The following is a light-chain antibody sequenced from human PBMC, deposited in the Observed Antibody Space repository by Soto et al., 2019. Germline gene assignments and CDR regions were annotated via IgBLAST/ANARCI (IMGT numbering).Light chain of an antibody. CDR2: AAS. J-gene: IGKJ1*01. Sequence: AIQMTQSPSSLSASVGDTVTIYCRASQGIRSGLGWYQQKPGKAPNILIVAASNLQSEVPSRFSGSGSGTEFTLTISSLQPDDFATYYCLQHNSYPRTFGQGTKVEIK. CDR3: LQHNSYPRT. CDR1: QGIRSG. V-gene: IGKV1-6*01.